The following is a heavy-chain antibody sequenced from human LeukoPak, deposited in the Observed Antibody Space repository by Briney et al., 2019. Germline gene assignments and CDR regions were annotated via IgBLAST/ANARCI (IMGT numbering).Heavy chain of an antibody. J-gene: IGHJ4*02. Sequence: GGSLRLSCAASGFTFSNYAMTWVRQAPGEGVEWVSAISGSGDATYYADSVKGRFTISRDNSKNTLSLQMNSLRADDTAVYYCARAIDPRAIDYWGQGTLVTVSS. V-gene: IGHV3-23*01. CDR3: ARAIDPRAIDY. D-gene: IGHD3-10*01. CDR2: ISGSGDAT. CDR1: GFTFSNYA.